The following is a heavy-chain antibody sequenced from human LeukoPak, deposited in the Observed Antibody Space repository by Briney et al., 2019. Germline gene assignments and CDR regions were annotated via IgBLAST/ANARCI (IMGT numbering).Heavy chain of an antibody. J-gene: IGHJ5*02. Sequence: GGSLRLXCAASGFTFDDYGMSWVRQAPGKGLEWVSGINWNGGSTGYADSVKGRFTISRDNAKNSLYLQMNSLRVEDTALYYCARDKRTYYYDSSRWFDPWGQGTLVTVSS. D-gene: IGHD3-22*01. CDR2: INWNGGST. CDR3: ARDKRTYYYDSSRWFDP. V-gene: IGHV3-20*04. CDR1: GFTFDDYG.